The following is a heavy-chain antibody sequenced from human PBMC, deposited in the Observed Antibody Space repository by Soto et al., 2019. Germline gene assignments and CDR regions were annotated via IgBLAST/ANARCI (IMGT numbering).Heavy chain of an antibody. CDR3: GSRRVYFGGLDV. Sequence: EVQLVESGGGLVQPGGSLRLSCTASGFSLSTSWMTWVRQAPGKGLEWVANIMQDGSDKYYVDSVKGRFTISRDNAKNSLYLQMTSLGAEDKAVYYCGSRRVYFGGLDVWGQGTTVTVSS. CDR2: IMQDGSDK. D-gene: IGHD2-8*01. J-gene: IGHJ6*02. CDR1: GFSLSTSW. V-gene: IGHV3-7*01.